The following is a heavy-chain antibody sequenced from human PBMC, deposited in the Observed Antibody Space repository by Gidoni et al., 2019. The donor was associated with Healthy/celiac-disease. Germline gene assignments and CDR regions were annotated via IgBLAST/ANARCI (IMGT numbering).Heavy chain of an antibody. CDR2: ISGSGGST. J-gene: IGHJ3*02. D-gene: IGHD3-22*01. V-gene: IGHV3-23*01. CDR3: AKHITMIVGYAFDI. Sequence: EVQLLESGGGLVQPGVSLRLSCAASGFTFSSYAMSWVRQATGKGLEWVSAISGSGGSTYYADAVKGRLTISRDNSKNTLYLQMNSMRAEDTAVDYCAKHITMIVGYAFDIWGQGTMVTVSS. CDR1: GFTFSSYA.